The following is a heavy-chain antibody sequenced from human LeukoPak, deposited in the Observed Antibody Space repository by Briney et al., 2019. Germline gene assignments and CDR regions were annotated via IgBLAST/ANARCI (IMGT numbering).Heavy chain of an antibody. J-gene: IGHJ6*02. CDR2: IYYSGST. V-gene: IGHV4-59*01. Sequence: SETLSLTCTVSGGSISSYYWSWIRQPPGKGLEWIGYIYYSGSTNYNPSLKTRVTISVDTSKKQFSLKLISVTAADTAVYYCARDHGYSYGYYYGMDVWGQGTTVTVSS. CDR3: ARDHGYSYGYYYGMDV. CDR1: GGSISSYY. D-gene: IGHD5-18*01.